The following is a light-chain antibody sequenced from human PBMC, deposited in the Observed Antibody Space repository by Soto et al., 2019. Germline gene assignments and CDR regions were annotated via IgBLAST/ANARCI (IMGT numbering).Light chain of an antibody. CDR3: QQYNNWPPYT. V-gene: IGKV3-15*01. CDR1: QSVSSS. CDR2: GAS. J-gene: IGKJ2*01. Sequence: EIVMTQSPGTLSVSPGERATLSCRASQSVSSSLAWYQQRPGQAPRLLIYGASTRATGVPARFSGSGSGTEFLLTLTSLQSEDFAVYYCQQYNNWPPYTFGQGTKLQIK.